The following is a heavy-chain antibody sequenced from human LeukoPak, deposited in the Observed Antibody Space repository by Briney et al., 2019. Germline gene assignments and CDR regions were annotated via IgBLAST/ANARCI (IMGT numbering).Heavy chain of an antibody. V-gene: IGHV3-53*01. CDR2: IYSGGST. CDR3: ARDHGYYDRSGYLFDI. Sequence: GGSLRLSCGASGYTFSDYTMNWVRQAPGKGLEWVSVIYSGGSTYYADSVKGRFTISRDNSKNTLYLQMNSLRAEDTAVYYCARDHGYYDRSGYLFDIWGQGTMVTVSS. CDR1: GYTFSDYT. D-gene: IGHD3-22*01. J-gene: IGHJ3*02.